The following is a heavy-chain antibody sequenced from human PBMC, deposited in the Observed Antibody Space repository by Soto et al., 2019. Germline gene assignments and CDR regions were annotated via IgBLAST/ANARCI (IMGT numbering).Heavy chain of an antibody. CDR3: AKHLTYCSSTSCYTYYYYGMDV. J-gene: IGHJ6*02. CDR2: ISGSGGST. V-gene: IGHV3-23*01. D-gene: IGHD2-2*02. Sequence: SLRLSCAASGFTFSSYAMSWVRQAPGKGLEWVSAISGSGGSTYYADSVKGRFTISRDNSKNTLYLQMNSLRAEDTAVYYCAKHLTYCSSTSCYTYYYYGMDVWGQGTTVTVSS. CDR1: GFTFSSYA.